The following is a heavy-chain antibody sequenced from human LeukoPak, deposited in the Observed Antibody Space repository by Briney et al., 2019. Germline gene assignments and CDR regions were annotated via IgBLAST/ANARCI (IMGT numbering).Heavy chain of an antibody. CDR3: ARGRADNNTFDI. CDR1: GGSFSGYY. V-gene: IGHV4-34*01. Sequence: SETLSLTCAVYGGSFSGYYWRWIRQPPGKGLEWIGEINHSGSTNYNPSLKSRVTISVDTSKNQFSLKLSSVTAADTAVYYCARGRADNNTFDIWGQGTMVTVSS. CDR2: INHSGST. J-gene: IGHJ3*02. D-gene: IGHD1-14*01.